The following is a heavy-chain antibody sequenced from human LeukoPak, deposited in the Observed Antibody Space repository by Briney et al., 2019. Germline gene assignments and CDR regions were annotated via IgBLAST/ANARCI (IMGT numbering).Heavy chain of an antibody. CDR2: INPNSGGT. D-gene: IGHD1-1*01. CDR3: ARGPLVQLERLDYFDY. V-gene: IGHV1-2*02. CDR1: GYTFTGYY. Sequence: ASVKVSCKASGYTFTGYYMHWVRQAPGQGLEWMGWINPNSGGTNYAQKFQGRVTMTRDTSISTAYMELSRLRSDDTAVYYCARGPLVQLERLDYFDYWGQGTLVTVSS. J-gene: IGHJ4*02.